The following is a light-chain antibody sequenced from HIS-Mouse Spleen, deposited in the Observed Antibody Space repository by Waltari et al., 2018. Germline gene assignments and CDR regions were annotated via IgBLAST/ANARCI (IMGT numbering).Light chain of an antibody. CDR3: AAWDDSLSGPV. Sequence: QYVLTQPPSASGTPGQRVTISCSGSSSNLGSNYVSWYQQPPGTAPKLLIYRNNHRPSGVPARFSGSKSGTSASLAISGLRSEDEADYYCAAWDDSLSGPVFGGGTKLTVL. J-gene: IGLJ2*01. CDR1: SSNLGSNY. V-gene: IGLV1-47*01. CDR2: RNN.